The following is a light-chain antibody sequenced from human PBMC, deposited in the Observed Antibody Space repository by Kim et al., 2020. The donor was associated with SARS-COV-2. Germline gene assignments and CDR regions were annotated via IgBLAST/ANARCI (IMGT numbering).Light chain of an antibody. CDR2: AAS. CDR3: QQSYSMPRT. J-gene: IGKJ2*01. Sequence: DIQMTQSPSSLSASVGDRVTITCRASQSISSYLNWYQQKPGKAPKLLIDAASSLQSGVPSRFSGSGSGTDFTLTISSLQPEDFATYYCQQSYSMPRTFGQGTKLEI. V-gene: IGKV1-39*01. CDR1: QSISSY.